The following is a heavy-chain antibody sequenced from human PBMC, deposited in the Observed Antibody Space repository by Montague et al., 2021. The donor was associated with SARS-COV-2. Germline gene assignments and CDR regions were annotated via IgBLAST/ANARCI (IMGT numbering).Heavy chain of an antibody. J-gene: IGHJ6*02. CDR1: GGSISTYY. V-gene: IGHV4-59*01. CDR2: IDYSGST. CDR3: ARLPYDNSYGMDV. Sequence: SETLSLTCTVSGGSISTYYWNWIRQFPGKGLGWIGYIDYSGSTNYNPSRQSRVIISVDRSKIQFSLKLNSVTAADTAIYYCARLPYDNSYGMDVWGQGTTVTVSS. D-gene: IGHD3-9*01.